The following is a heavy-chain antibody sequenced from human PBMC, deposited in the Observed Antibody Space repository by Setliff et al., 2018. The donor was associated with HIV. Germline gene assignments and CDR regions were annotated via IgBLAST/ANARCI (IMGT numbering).Heavy chain of an antibody. V-gene: IGHV1-18*01. CDR3: ARATSGTIHDF. CDR1: GDTSNSYA. J-gene: IGHJ4*02. Sequence: GASVKVSCKASGDTSNSYAIGWVRQAPGQGLEYLGWIGTYSGNTDYAQSVQGRVTMTRDTSTGTVYMDLRSLRSDDTAVYYCARATSGTIHDFWGQGTLVTVSS. D-gene: IGHD3-10*01. CDR2: IGTYSGNT.